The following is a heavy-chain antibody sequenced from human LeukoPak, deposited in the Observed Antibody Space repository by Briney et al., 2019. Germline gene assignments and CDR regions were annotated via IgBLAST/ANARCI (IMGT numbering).Heavy chain of an antibody. CDR3: ARGTGWGDWLYYYYYMDV. D-gene: IGHD3-9*01. Sequence: ASVKVSCKASGYTFTSYGISWVRQAPGQGLEWMGWISAYNGNTNYAQKLQGRVTMTTDTSTSTAYMELRSLRSDDTAVYYCARGTGWGDWLYYYYYMDVWGKGITVTVSS. V-gene: IGHV1-18*01. J-gene: IGHJ6*03. CDR1: GYTFTSYG. CDR2: ISAYNGNT.